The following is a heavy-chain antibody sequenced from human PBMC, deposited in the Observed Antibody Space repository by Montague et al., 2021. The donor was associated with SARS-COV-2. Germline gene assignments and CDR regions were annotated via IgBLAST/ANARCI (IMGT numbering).Heavy chain of an antibody. D-gene: IGHD6-19*01. J-gene: IGHJ4*02. V-gene: IGHV3-9*01. CDR3: AKVAGYSSGSDY. CDR2: ISWNSGSI. Sequence: SLRLSCAAFGFTFDDYAMHWVRQAPGKGLEWVSGISWNSGSIGYADSVKGRFTISRDNAKNSLYLQMNSLRAEDTALYYCAKVAGYSSGSDYWGQGTLVTVSS. CDR1: GFTFDDYA.